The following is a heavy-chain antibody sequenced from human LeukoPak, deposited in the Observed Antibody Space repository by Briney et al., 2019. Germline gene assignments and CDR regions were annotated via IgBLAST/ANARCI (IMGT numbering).Heavy chain of an antibody. J-gene: IGHJ6*03. CDR3: ASSAGTDYGDYGSTAYYHYMDV. Sequence: GASVKVSFKASGGTFSIYGISWGRQAPGQGLEWMGGIIPIFGAANYAQKFQGRGTITSDESTSTAYMELRGLRSEDPAVYYCASSAGTDYGDYGSTAYYHYMDVWGKGPAVTVSS. CDR1: GGTFSIYG. V-gene: IGHV1-69*13. D-gene: IGHD4-17*01. CDR2: IIPIFGAA.